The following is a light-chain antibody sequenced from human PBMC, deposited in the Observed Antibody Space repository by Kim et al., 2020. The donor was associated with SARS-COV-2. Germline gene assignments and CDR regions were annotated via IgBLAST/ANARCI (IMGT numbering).Light chain of an antibody. CDR1: QYIDNW. CDR2: DAS. CDR3: QHRRTWPLT. V-gene: IGKV3-11*01. J-gene: IGKJ2*01. Sequence: EIVLTQSPVTLSLSPGQRATLSCRASQYIDNWLAWYQQKPGQVPRLLIYDASNRATGIPARFSGSVSGTDFTLTISSLEPEDFAVYYCQHRRTWPLTFGQGTKLEI.